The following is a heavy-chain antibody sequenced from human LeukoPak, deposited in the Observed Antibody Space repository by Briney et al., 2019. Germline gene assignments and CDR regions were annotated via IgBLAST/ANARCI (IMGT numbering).Heavy chain of an antibody. J-gene: IGHJ4*02. D-gene: IGHD4-23*01. V-gene: IGHV3-21*04. CDR2: ISSSSSYI. CDR3: ARSTTVVPDY. CDR1: GFTFSSYS. Sequence: KSGGSLRLSCVASGFTFSSYSMNWVRQAPGKGLEWVSSISSSSSYIYYADSVKGRFTISRDNAKNSLYLQMNSLRAEDTAVYFCARSTTVVPDYWGQGTLVTVSS.